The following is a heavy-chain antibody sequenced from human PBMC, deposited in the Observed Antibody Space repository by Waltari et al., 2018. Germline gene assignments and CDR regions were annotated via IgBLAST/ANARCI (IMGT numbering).Heavy chain of an antibody. CDR2: ISSSGSTI. CDR3: ARGEDDYVGGSYRYSRTHSYDH. Sequence: EVQLVESGGGLVQPGGSLRLSCAASGFTFSTYEMNWVRQAPGKGLEWVSYISSSGSTIYYADSVKGRFTISRDNAKSSLYLQMNSLRAEDTAVYYCARGEDDYVGGSYRYSRTHSYDHWGQGTLVTVSS. V-gene: IGHV3-48*03. D-gene: IGHD3-16*02. J-gene: IGHJ4*02. CDR1: GFTFSTYE.